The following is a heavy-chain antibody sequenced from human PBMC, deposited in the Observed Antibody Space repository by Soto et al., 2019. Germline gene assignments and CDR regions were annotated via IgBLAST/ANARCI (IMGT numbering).Heavy chain of an antibody. CDR1: GGSFSGYY. Sequence: SETLSLTCAVYGGSFSGYYWSWIRQPPGKGLEWIGEINHSGSTNYNPSLKSRVTISVDTSKNQFSLKLSSVTAADTAVYYCARFWAGYYMDVWGKGTTVTVSS. CDR3: ARFWAGYYMDV. D-gene: IGHD3-16*01. J-gene: IGHJ6*03. CDR2: INHSGST. V-gene: IGHV4-34*01.